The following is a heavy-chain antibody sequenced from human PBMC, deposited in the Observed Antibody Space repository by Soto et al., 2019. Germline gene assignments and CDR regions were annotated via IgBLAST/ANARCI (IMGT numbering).Heavy chain of an antibody. CDR2: INSDGSST. J-gene: IGHJ4*02. CDR1: GFTFSSYW. V-gene: IGHV3-74*01. Sequence: EVQLVESGGGLVQPGGSLRLSCAASGFTFSSYWMHWVRQAPGKGLVWVSRINSDGSSTSYADSVKGRFTISRDNAKNTRYLEMNSLRAEDTAVYYCARGAGVMEVIGGGIDYWGQGTLVTVSS. CDR3: ARGAGVMEVIGGGIDY. D-gene: IGHD1-26*01.